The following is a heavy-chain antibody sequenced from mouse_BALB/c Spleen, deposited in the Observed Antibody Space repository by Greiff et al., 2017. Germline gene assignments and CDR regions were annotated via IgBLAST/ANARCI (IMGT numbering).Heavy chain of an antibody. V-gene: IGHV2-9*02. Sequence: VQGVESGPGLVAPSQSLSITCTVSGFSLTSYGVHWVRQPPGKGLEWLGVIWAGGSTNYNSALMSRLSISKDNSKSQVFLKMNSLQTDDTAMYYCARYGNYEGDYWGQGTSVTVSS. D-gene: IGHD2-10*02. J-gene: IGHJ4*01. CDR2: IWAGGST. CDR3: ARYGNYEGDY. CDR1: GFSLTSYG.